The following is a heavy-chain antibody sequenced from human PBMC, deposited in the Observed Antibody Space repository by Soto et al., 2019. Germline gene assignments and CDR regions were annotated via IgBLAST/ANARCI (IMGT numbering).Heavy chain of an antibody. J-gene: IGHJ4*02. CDR2: ISAYNGNI. V-gene: IGHV1-18*01. D-gene: IGHD6-13*01. Sequence: ASVKLSCKASAYRYTKYGISWGSQTPGQGLEWMGWISAYNGNINYAQKFRGRVTMTTDTSTSSAYLEVRSLRSDDTAVYYCARSGSSWNLREFDSWGQGTLVTVS. CDR1: AYRYTKYG. CDR3: ARSGSSWNLREFDS.